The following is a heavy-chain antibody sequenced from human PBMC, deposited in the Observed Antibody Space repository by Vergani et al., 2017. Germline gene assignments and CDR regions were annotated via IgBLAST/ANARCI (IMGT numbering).Heavy chain of an antibody. CDR1: GFTFSSYS. Sequence: EVQLVESGGGLVQPGGSLRLSCAASGFTFSSYSMNWVRQAPGKGLEWVSYISSSSSTIYYADSVKGRFTISRDNAKNSLYLQMNSLRAEDTAVYYCAPVVTFVGYWGQGTLVTVSS. V-gene: IGHV3-48*01. CDR3: APVVTFVGY. CDR2: ISSSSSTI. D-gene: IGHD4-23*01. J-gene: IGHJ4*02.